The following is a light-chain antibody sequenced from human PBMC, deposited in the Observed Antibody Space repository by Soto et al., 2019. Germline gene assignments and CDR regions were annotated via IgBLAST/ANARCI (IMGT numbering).Light chain of an antibody. CDR2: EVT. CDR1: SSDVGSYNR. Sequence: QSALAQPPSVSGSPGQSVTISCTGTSSDVGSYNRVSWYQQPPGTAPKLMIYEVTNRPSGVPDRFSGSKSGNTASLTISGLQAEDEADYYCSSYTCSSTYVFGTGTKSPS. J-gene: IGLJ1*01. CDR3: SSYTCSSTYV. V-gene: IGLV2-18*02.